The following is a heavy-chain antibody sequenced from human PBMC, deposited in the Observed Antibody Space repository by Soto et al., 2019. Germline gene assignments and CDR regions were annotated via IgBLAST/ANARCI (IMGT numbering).Heavy chain of an antibody. CDR3: ARDAGYSYGPFDY. D-gene: IGHD5-18*01. V-gene: IGHV3-48*02. CDR2: ISSSSSTI. J-gene: IGHJ4*02. Sequence: EVQLVESGGGLVQPGGSLRLACAASGFTFSSYSMNWVRQAPGKGLELVSYISSSSSTIYYADSVKGRFTISRDNAKNSLSLQMNSLRDEDTAVYYCARDAGYSYGPFDYWGQGPLVTVSS. CDR1: GFTFSSYS.